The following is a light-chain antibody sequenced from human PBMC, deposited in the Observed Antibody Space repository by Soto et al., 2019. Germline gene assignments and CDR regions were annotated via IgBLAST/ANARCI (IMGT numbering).Light chain of an antibody. CDR2: DAS. CDR1: QSVSSY. V-gene: IGKV3-11*01. J-gene: IGKJ4*01. Sequence: EIVLTQSPATLSLSPGERATLSCRASQSVSSYLTWYQQKPGQAPRLLIYDASNRATGIPARFSSSGSGTDFTLTITSLEPEDFAVYYCQQRSNWPFTFDGGTKVEIK. CDR3: QQRSNWPFT.